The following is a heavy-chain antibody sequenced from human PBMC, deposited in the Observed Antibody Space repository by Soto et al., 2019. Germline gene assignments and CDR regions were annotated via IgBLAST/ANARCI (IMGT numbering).Heavy chain of an antibody. CDR2: IYYGGTT. Sequence: PSETLSLTCDVSVEPMTGGYYWGWIRQSPGKGLEWIGSIYYGGTTYYNPSLRSRLAISIDTSKNQFSLRLSSVAAADTALYYCARGWYYFDVWGQGSLVTVYS. J-gene: IGHJ4*02. CDR1: VEPMTGGYY. CDR3: ARGWYYFDV. V-gene: IGHV4-38-2*01. D-gene: IGHD2-15*01.